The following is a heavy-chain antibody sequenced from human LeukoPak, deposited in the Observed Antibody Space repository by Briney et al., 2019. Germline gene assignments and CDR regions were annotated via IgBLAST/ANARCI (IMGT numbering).Heavy chain of an antibody. J-gene: IGHJ6*03. V-gene: IGHV1-46*01. CDR2: INPSGGST. CDR3: ARDLRAKYYYYYMDV. D-gene: IGHD3-9*01. Sequence: ASVKVSCKASGYIFTSYNMYWVRQAPGQGLEWMGIINPSGGSTSYAQKFQGRVTMTRDMSTSTVYMELSSLRSEDTAVYYCARDLRAKYYYYYMDVWGKGTTVTVSS. CDR1: GYIFTSYN.